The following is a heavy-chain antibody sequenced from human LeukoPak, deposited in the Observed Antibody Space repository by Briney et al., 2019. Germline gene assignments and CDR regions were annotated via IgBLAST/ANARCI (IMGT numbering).Heavy chain of an antibody. CDR2: IKSKSDGETT. V-gene: IGHV3-15*01. CDR3: TTDRGSV. CDR1: GFTFTNVW. J-gene: IGHJ4*02. Sequence: GGSLRLSCAASGFTFTNVWMSWVRQTPWKGLEWVGRIKSKSDGETTDYAAPVKGRFTISRDDAKTMVYLQMNSLKSEDTAVYYCTTDRGSVWGQGALVTVSS.